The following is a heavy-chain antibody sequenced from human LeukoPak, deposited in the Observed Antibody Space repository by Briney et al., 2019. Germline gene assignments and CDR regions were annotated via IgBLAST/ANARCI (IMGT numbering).Heavy chain of an antibody. V-gene: IGHV4-4*07. J-gene: IGHJ4*02. CDR1: GVSISAYF. CDR3: ARKDGDF. CDR2: IYTSGTI. Sequence: PSETLSLTCTVSGVSISAYFWTWIRQPAGKGLEWIGRIYTSGTINYNPSLESRLTMSLDTSKNQISLRLSSVTAADTGVYYRARKDGDFWGQGTLVTVSS.